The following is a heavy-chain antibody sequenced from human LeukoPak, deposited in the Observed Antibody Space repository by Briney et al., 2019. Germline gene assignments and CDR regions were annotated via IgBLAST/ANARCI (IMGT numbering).Heavy chain of an antibody. CDR2: IQASGST. V-gene: IGHV4-4*07. Sequence: SETLSLTCTVSGSSINNFYWTWIRQPAGKGLEWIGRIQASGSTNYNPSLKSRVTMSLDTSKNQFSLSLSSVTAADTAVYYCARGHRGSYYGYWGQGTLVTVSS. CDR1: GSSINNFY. D-gene: IGHD2-21*01. J-gene: IGHJ4*02. CDR3: ARGHRGSYYGY.